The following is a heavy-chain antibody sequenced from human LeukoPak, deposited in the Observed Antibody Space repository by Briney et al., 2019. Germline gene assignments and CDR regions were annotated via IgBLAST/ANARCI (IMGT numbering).Heavy chain of an antibody. D-gene: IGHD3-22*01. V-gene: IGHV4-4*02. J-gene: IGHJ4*03. CDR3: ARAHSYDSSTEY. CDR2: IYHSGST. CDR1: GGSISSSNW. Sequence: KPSETLSLTCAVSGGSISSSNWWRLRRQPPGKGLEWIGEIYHSGSTNYNPSLKSRVTISVDKSKNQFSLKLSSATAADTAVYYCARAHSYDSSTEYWGQKTLLTASS.